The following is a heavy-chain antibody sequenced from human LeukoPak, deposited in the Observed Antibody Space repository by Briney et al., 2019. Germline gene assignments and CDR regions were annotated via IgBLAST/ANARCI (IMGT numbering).Heavy chain of an antibody. D-gene: IGHD2-2*01. CDR2: IYYSGST. CDR1: GGSISSSSYY. CDR3: ARGIVVVPAAQGGDY. J-gene: IGHJ4*02. V-gene: IGHV4-39*07. Sequence: PSETLSLTCTVSGGSISSSSYYWGWIRQPPGKGLEWIGSIYYSGSTYYNPSLKSRVTISVDTSKNQFSLKLSSVTAADTAVYYCARGIVVVPAAQGGDYWGQGTLVTVSP.